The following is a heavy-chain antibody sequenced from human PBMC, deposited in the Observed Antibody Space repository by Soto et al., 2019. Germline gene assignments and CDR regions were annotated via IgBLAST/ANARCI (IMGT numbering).Heavy chain of an antibody. V-gene: IGHV4-59*01. CDR1: GGSISNYY. Sequence: SXTLSLTCTVSGGSISNYYWSWIRQSPGKGLEWIANIYHSGTTNYNLSLKGRVSISIDSSKNQVSLRLKSVTAADTAVYYCARGGYRTLAWFDPWGQGTLVTVSS. CDR3: ARGGYRTLAWFDP. CDR2: IYHSGTT. J-gene: IGHJ5*02. D-gene: IGHD5-18*01.